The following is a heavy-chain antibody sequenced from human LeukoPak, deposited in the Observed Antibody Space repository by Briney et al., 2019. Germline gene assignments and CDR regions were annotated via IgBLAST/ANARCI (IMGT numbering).Heavy chain of an antibody. CDR3: ARLPADTAGWCFDY. V-gene: IGHV1-18*01. J-gene: IGHJ4*02. D-gene: IGHD6-19*01. CDR2: ISAYNGNT. Sequence: GASVKVSCKASGGTFSSYAISWVRQAPGQGLEWMGWISAYNGNTNYAQKLQGRVTMTTDTSTSTAYMELRSLRSDDTAVYYCARLPADTAGWCFDYWGQGTLVTVSS. CDR1: GGTFSSYA.